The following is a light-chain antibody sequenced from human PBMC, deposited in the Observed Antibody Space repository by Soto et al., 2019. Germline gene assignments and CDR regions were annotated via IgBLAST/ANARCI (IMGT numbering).Light chain of an antibody. Sequence: EIVMTQSPATLSLSPGETATLSCRASQRIGSNFALYQQQPGQDPSLLLYGASPRATGVPDRFSGSGSGNAFTLTISSLPSEDIAVYYCQQYNFSPTFGQGTKVEIK. CDR3: QQYNFSPT. V-gene: IGKV3-15*01. CDR1: QRIGSN. J-gene: IGKJ1*01. CDR2: GAS.